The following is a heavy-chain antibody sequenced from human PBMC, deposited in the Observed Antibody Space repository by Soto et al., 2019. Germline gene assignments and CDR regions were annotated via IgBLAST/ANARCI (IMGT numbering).Heavy chain of an antibody. CDR2: ISGSGGST. Sequence: GGSLRLSCAASGFPFSSYAMSWVRQAPGKGLEWVSAISGSGGSTYYADSVKGRFTISRDNSKNTLYLQMNSLRAEDTAVYYCAKDLTNRKWSGSPHGMDVWGQGTTVTVYS. D-gene: IGHD3-3*01. J-gene: IGHJ6*02. CDR1: GFPFSSYA. CDR3: AKDLTNRKWSGSPHGMDV. V-gene: IGHV3-23*01.